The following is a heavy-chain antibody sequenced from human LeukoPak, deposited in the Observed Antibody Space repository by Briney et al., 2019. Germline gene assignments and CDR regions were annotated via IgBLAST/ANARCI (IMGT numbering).Heavy chain of an antibody. CDR3: TTHAHSGTYSFDS. Sequence: PGGSLRLSCAASGFTVSSNYMNWVRQAPGKGLEWVGRSRDKAHSYTTEYAASVKGRFTISRDGSENSLFLQMNSLTHEDTAVYYCTTHAHSGTYSFDSWGQGTLVTVSS. V-gene: IGHV3-72*01. J-gene: IGHJ4*02. CDR1: GFTVSSNY. CDR2: SRDKAHSYTT. D-gene: IGHD1-26*01.